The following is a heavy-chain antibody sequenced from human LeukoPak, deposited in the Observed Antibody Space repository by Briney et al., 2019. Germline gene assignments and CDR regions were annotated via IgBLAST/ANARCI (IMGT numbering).Heavy chain of an antibody. CDR3: ARDRVTYFDY. V-gene: IGHV4-61*02. Sequence: SQTLSLTCTVSGGSISSGSYYWSWIRQPAGKGLEWIGRIYTSGSTNYNPSLKSRVTISVDTSKNPFSLKLSSVTAADTAVYYCARDRVTYFDYWGQGTLVTVSS. CDR1: GGSISSGSYY. D-gene: IGHD5-18*01. J-gene: IGHJ4*02. CDR2: IYTSGST.